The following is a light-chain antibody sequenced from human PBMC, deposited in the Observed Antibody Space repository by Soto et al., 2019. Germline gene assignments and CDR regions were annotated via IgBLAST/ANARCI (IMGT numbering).Light chain of an antibody. J-gene: IGKJ3*01. CDR2: AAS. V-gene: IGKV1-27*01. Sequence: DLQMTQSPTSLSASVGDRVTITCRASQGIRNFVAWYQQKPGKAPKLLFYAASPLQSGVPSRFSGSGSGTDFTLTINSLQPEDVAAYSCQKYSSVPVFGPGTKVEIK. CDR3: QKYSSVPV. CDR1: QGIRNF.